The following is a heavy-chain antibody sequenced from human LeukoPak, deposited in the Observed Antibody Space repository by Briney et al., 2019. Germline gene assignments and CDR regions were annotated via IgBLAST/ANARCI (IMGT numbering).Heavy chain of an antibody. V-gene: IGHV1-8*02. CDR1: GYMFTSYG. J-gene: IGHJ4*02. D-gene: IGHD2-15*01. Sequence: ASVKVSCKASGYMFTSYGVTWVRQATGQGLEWMGWMNPNSGNTGYAQKFQGRVTMTRNTSISTAYMELSSLRSEDTAVYYCARAGGYCGRISCPYYFDYWGQGSLVAVSS. CDR2: MNPNSGNT. CDR3: ARAGGYCGRISCPYYFDY.